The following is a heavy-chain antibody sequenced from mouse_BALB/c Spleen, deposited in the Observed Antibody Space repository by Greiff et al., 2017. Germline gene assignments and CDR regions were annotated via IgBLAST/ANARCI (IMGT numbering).Heavy chain of an antibody. CDR3: AKQYDYDEAWFAY. CDR2: IWGGGST. Sequence: VKLMESGPGLVAPSPSLSITCTVSGFSLTDYGVSWIRQPPGKGLEWLGVIWGGGSTYYNSALNSRLTISKDNSKSQVFLKMNSLQTDDTAMYYCAKQYDYDEAWFAYWGQGTLVTVSA. CDR1: GFSLTDYG. J-gene: IGHJ3*01. D-gene: IGHD2-4*01. V-gene: IGHV2-6-5*01.